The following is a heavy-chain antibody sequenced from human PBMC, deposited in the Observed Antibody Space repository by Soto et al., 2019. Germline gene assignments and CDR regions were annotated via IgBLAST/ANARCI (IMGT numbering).Heavy chain of an antibody. J-gene: IGHJ6*03. CDR2: ISGSGGST. CDR1: GFTFSSYA. CDR3: AKGQQLAFYYMDV. V-gene: IGHV3-23*01. D-gene: IGHD6-6*01. Sequence: EVQLLESGGGLVQPGGSLRLSCAASGFTFSSYAMSWVRQAPGKGLEWVSAISGSGGSTYYADSVKGRFTISRDNSKITLYLQMTSLRAEDTAVYYCAKGQQLAFYYMDVWGKGTTVTVSS.